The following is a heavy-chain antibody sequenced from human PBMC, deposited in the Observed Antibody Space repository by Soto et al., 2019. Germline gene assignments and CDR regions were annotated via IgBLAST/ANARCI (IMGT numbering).Heavy chain of an antibody. CDR2: ISHDGSNT. CDR3: AKDWGSSGCFTWFDP. CDR1: GFTLSNTG. D-gene: IGHD6-19*01. J-gene: IGHJ5*02. Sequence: QVQLVESGGGVFQPGRSLRLSCVASGFTLSNTGMHWVRQAPGKGVEWVAMISHDGSNTYYGDSVKGRFTISRDNSWNTLYLQMDSLRPEDTSVYYCAKDWGSSGCFTWFDPWGQGTLVPVSS. V-gene: IGHV3-30*18.